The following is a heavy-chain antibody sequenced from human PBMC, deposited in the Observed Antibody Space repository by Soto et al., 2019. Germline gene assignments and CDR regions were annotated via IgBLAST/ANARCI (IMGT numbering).Heavy chain of an antibody. CDR3: AREIAAADPNWFDP. J-gene: IGHJ5*02. CDR1: GFTFSSYS. Sequence: GGSLRLSCAASGFTFSSYSMNWVRQAPGKGLEWDSSISSSSSYIYYAYSVKGRFTISRDNAKNSLYLQMNSLRAEDTAVYYCAREIAAADPNWFDPWGQGTLVTVSS. CDR2: ISSSSSYI. V-gene: IGHV3-21*01. D-gene: IGHD6-13*01.